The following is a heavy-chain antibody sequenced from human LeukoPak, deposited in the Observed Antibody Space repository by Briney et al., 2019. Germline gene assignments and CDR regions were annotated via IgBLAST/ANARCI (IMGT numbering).Heavy chain of an antibody. J-gene: IGHJ5*02. CDR3: ARVRSGYSP. CDR2: INIDGSST. CDR1: GFTFSNYW. V-gene: IGHV3-74*01. Sequence: GGSLRLSCAASGFTFSNYWMHWVRQAPGKGLVWVSRINIDGSSTNNADSVKGRFTISRDNAKNTLYLQMNSLRAEDTAVYYCARVRSGYSPWGQGTLVTVSS. D-gene: IGHD3-22*01.